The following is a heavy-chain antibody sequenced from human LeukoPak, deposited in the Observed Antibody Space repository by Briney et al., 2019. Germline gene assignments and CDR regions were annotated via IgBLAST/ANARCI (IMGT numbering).Heavy chain of an antibody. CDR3: AWGLMGNSSGWRYGMDV. V-gene: IGHV4-61*02. Sequence: SETLSLTCTVSGGSISSGSYYWSWIRQPAGKGLEWIGRIYTSGSTNYNPSLKSRVTISVDTSKNQFSLKLSSVTAADTAVYYCAWGLMGNSSGWRYGMDVWGQGTTVTVSS. CDR2: IYTSGST. D-gene: IGHD6-19*01. J-gene: IGHJ6*02. CDR1: GGSISSGSYY.